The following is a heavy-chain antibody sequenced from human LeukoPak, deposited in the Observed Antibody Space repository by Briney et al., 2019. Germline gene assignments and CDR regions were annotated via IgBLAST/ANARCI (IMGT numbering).Heavy chain of an antibody. CDR1: GFTFSSYE. V-gene: IGHV3-48*03. CDR2: ISSSGSTI. D-gene: IGHD5-12*01. J-gene: IGHJ4*02. CDR3: ARTYSGYDIPDY. Sequence: PGGSLRLSCAASGFTFSSYEMNWVRQAPGKGLEWVSYISSSGSTIYYADSVKGRFTISRDNAKNTLYLQMNSLRAEDTAVYYCARTYSGYDIPDYWGQGALVTVSS.